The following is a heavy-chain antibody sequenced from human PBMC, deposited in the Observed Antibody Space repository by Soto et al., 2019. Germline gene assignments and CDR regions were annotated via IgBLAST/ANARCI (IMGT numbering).Heavy chain of an antibody. D-gene: IGHD2-2*01. Sequence: QVQLVESGGGVVQPGRSLRLSCAASGFTFSSYAMHWVRQAPGKGLEWVAVISYDGSNKYYADSVKGRFTISRDNSKNTLYLQMNSLRAEDTAVYYCAGEPGYCSSTSCWGQGTLVTVSS. J-gene: IGHJ4*02. CDR1: GFTFSSYA. CDR2: ISYDGSNK. CDR3: AGEPGYCSSTSC. V-gene: IGHV3-30-3*01.